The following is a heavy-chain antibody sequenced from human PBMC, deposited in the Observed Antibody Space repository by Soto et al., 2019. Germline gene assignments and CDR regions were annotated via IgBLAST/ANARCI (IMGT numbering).Heavy chain of an antibody. J-gene: IGHJ6*02. CDR1: GYTFTGYY. D-gene: IGHD2-15*01. Sequence: GASVKLSCKASGYTFTGYYMHWVRQAPGQGLEWMGWINPNSGGTNYAQKFQGRVTMTRDTSISTAYMELSRLRSDDTAVYYCARDEADYSYYYYYYGMDVWGQGTTVTVSS. CDR3: ARDEADYSYYYYYYGMDV. V-gene: IGHV1-2*02. CDR2: INPNSGGT.